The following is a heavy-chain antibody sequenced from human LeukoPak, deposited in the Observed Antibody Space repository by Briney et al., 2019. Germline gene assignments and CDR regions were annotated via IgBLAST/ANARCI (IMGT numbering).Heavy chain of an antibody. D-gene: IGHD4-11*01. J-gene: IGHJ4*02. CDR1: GFTFSSYW. V-gene: IGHV3-7*01. Sequence: GGSLRLSCAASGFTFSSYWMSWVRQAPGRGLEWVANIQQFGSEKNYVDSVKGRFTISRDNAKNSLYLQMNSLRAEDTAVYYCAREFSNLLDYWGQGTLVTVSS. CDR2: IQQFGSEK. CDR3: AREFSNLLDY.